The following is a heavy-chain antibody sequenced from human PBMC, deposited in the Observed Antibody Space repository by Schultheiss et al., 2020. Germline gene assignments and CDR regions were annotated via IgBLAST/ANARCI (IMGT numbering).Heavy chain of an antibody. V-gene: IGHV3-23*01. D-gene: IGHD2-8*01. CDR2: ISGSGGST. J-gene: IGHJ4*02. CDR1: GFTFSSYW. CDR3: AKNSGSYCTNNVCQGGFDY. Sequence: GGSLRLSCAASGFTFSSYWMSWVRQAPGKGLEWVSAISGSGGSTYYADSVKGRFTISRDNSKNTLYLQMNSLRAEDTAVYYCAKNSGSYCTNNVCQGGFDYWGQGTLVTVSS.